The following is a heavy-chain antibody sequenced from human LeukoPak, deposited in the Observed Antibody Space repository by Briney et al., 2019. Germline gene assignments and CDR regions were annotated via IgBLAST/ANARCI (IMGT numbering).Heavy chain of an antibody. D-gene: IGHD6-19*01. CDR2: INIRADET. J-gene: IGHJ1*01. CDR3: ERDPSEYEYNRGWYRDF. CDR1: GFTFSNYG. Sequence: GGSLRLACAASGFTFSNYGMAWFRQAPGKGREWVSTINIRADETHYADSVKGRFTISRDNSKSTLALQMRSLRVDDTAVYYCERDPSEYEYNRGWYRDFWGQGSQVIVSS. V-gene: IGHV3-23*01.